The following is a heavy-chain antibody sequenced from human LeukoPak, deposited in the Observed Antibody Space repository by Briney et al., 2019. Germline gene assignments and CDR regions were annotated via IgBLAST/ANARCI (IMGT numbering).Heavy chain of an antibody. CDR2: IYYSGST. J-gene: IGHJ4*02. Sequence: PSETLSLTCTVSGGSISSSGYYWSWIRQPPGKGLEWIGYIYYSGSTNYNPSLKSRVTISIDTSKNQFSLKLSSVTAADTAVYYCARHDYSSSWYGYWGQGTLVTVSS. V-gene: IGHV4-61*05. CDR3: ARHDYSSSWYGY. CDR1: GGSISSSGYY. D-gene: IGHD6-13*01.